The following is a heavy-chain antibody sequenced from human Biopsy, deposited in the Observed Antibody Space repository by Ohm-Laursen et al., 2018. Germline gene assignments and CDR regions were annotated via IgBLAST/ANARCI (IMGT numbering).Heavy chain of an antibody. CDR2: INHRGST. D-gene: IGHD3-16*01. CDR3: ARAVDYYDPYYYYGLDV. Sequence: GTLSLTWAVYGGSFSGYYWSWIRQPPGKGLEWIGEINHRGSTNYNPSLKSRVTISVDTSKNQFSLKLRSVIAADTAVYYCARAVDYYDPYYYYGLDVWGQGTTVTVSS. CDR1: GGSFSGYY. J-gene: IGHJ6*02. V-gene: IGHV4-34*01.